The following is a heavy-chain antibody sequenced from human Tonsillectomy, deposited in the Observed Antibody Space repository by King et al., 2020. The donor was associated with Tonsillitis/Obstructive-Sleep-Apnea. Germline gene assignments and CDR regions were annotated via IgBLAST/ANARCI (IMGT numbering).Heavy chain of an antibody. V-gene: IGHV5-51*01. CDR1: GYSYTSYW. D-gene: IGHD2-21*02. J-gene: IGHJ4*02. CDR2: IYPGDSDT. Sequence: QLVQSGAEVKKPGESLRISCKASGYSYTSYWIAWVRQMPGKGLEWMGIIYPGDSDTRYSPSFQGQVTISVDKSLTTAYLQWSSLKASDTAIYYCARNDVTNCFDYWGQGTLVTVSS. CDR3: ARNDVTNCFDY.